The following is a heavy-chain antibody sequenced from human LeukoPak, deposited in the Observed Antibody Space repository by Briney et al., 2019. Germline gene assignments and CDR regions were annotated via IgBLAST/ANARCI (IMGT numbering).Heavy chain of an antibody. J-gene: IGHJ4*02. CDR1: GFTFSSYA. CDR3: AKGRGSGYYTPFDY. CDR2: ISDSGGST. D-gene: IGHD3-22*01. V-gene: IGHV3-23*01. Sequence: PGGSLRLSCAASGFTFSSYAMSWVRQAPGKGLEWVSVISDSGGSTYYADSVKGRFTISRDNSKNTLHLQMNSLRAEDTAVYYYAKGRGSGYYTPFDYWGQGTLVTVSS.